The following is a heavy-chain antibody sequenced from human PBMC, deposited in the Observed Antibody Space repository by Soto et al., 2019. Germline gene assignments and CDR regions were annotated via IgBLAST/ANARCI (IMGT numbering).Heavy chain of an antibody. J-gene: IGHJ4*02. Sequence: GSLRLSCAASGFSFSRHWMTWVRQAPGKGLEWVANINPDGSEKFYVDSVKGRFTISRDNAKNSLYLQMNSMRAEDTAVYFCARGYSSSPLFEDYFDDWGQGALGTVSS. CDR2: INPDGSEK. CDR1: GFSFSRHW. CDR3: ARGYSSSPLFEDYFDD. D-gene: IGHD6-13*01. V-gene: IGHV3-7*04.